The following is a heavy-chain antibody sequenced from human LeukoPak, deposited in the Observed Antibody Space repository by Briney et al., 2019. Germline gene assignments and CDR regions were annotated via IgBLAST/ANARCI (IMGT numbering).Heavy chain of an antibody. CDR1: GFTFSSYG. Sequence: HAGGSLRLSCAASGFTFSSYGMHWVRQAPGKGLEWVAFIRYDGSNKYYADSVKGRFTISRDNSRNTLDLQMNSLRAEDTAVYYCARRDDYGYYVVYWGQGILVTVSS. J-gene: IGHJ4*02. V-gene: IGHV3-30*02. D-gene: IGHD4-17*01. CDR2: IRYDGSNK. CDR3: ARRDDYGYYVVY.